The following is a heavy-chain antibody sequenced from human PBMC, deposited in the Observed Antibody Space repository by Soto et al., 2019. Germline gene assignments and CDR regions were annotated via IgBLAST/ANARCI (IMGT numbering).Heavy chain of an antibody. Sequence: QVQLVQSGAEVRKPGSSVRVSCKASGGRFSTYAFNWVRQAPGQGLEWLGGIITFFGAAMYAQKFQGRVTITADELTTTAYMELSGLRSDDTAVYYCARGGKERFLGPGMDVWGQGTTVTVSS. CDR2: IITFFGAA. V-gene: IGHV1-69*01. J-gene: IGHJ6*02. CDR1: GGRFSTYA. D-gene: IGHD1-26*01. CDR3: ARGGKERFLGPGMDV.